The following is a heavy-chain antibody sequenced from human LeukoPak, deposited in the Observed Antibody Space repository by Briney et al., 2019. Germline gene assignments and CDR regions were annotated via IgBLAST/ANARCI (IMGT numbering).Heavy chain of an antibody. D-gene: IGHD5-12*01. CDR1: GFTVSSNY. CDR2: IYSGGST. Sequence: GGSLRLSCAASGFTVSSNYMSWVRQAPGKGLEWVSVIYSGGSTYYADSVKGRFTISRDNSKNTLYLQMNSLRAEDTAVYYWASEGHIGDVRVAYYYYGMDVWGQGTTVTVSS. J-gene: IGHJ6*02. CDR3: ASEGHIGDVRVAYYYYGMDV. V-gene: IGHV3-66*01.